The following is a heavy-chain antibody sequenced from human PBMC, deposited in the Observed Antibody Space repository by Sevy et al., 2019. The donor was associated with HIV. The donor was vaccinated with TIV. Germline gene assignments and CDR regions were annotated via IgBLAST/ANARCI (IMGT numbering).Heavy chain of an antibody. CDR3: ARGEVNYDSLIPIRTEGGYYYGMDV. V-gene: IGHV3-21*01. CDR2: ISSSSNYI. D-gene: IGHD3-3*01. J-gene: IGHJ6*02. Sequence: GGSLRLSCAASGFTFSSYSMNWVRQAPGKGLEWVSSISSSSNYIYYADSVKGRFTISRDNAKNSLYLQMNSLGAGDTAVYYCARGEVNYDSLIPIRTEGGYYYGMDVWGQGTTVTVSS. CDR1: GFTFSSYS.